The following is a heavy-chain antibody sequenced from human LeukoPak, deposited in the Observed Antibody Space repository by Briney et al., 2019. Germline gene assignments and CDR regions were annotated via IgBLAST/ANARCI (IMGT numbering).Heavy chain of an antibody. CDR2: INPNSGGT. V-gene: IGHV1-2*02. Sequence: ASVKVSCKASGYTFTGYYMHWVRQAPGQGLEWMGWINPNSGGTNYAQKFQGRVTMTRDTSISTAYMGLSRLRSDDTAVYYCAREPVYYDSSGYYQGGPFDYWGQGTLVTVSS. J-gene: IGHJ4*02. D-gene: IGHD3-22*01. CDR1: GYTFTGYY. CDR3: AREPVYYDSSGYYQGGPFDY.